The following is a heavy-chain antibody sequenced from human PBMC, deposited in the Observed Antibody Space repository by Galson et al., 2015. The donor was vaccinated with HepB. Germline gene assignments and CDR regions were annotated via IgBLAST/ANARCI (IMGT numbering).Heavy chain of an antibody. J-gene: IGHJ6*02. D-gene: IGHD6-13*01. V-gene: IGHV1-3*01. Sequence: SVKVSCKASGYTFTSYAMHWVRQAPGQRLEWMGWINAGNGNTKYSQKFQGRVTITRDTSASTAYMELSSLRSEDTAVYYCAYPGIAAAPKYYGMDVWGQGTTVTVSS. CDR2: INAGNGNT. CDR3: AYPGIAAAPKYYGMDV. CDR1: GYTFTSYA.